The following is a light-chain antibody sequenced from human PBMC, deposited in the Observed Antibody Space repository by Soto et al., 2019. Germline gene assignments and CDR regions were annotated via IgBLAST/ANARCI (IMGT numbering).Light chain of an antibody. J-gene: IGKJ4*02. V-gene: IGKV3-15*01. Sequence: IVVTQSPATLSVSPGERVTLSCRASQSVGSNLAWYQQRPGQAPRLLIYDASTRATGIPDRFSGSGSGTEFNLTISSLQSEDVAFYYCQQFNIWPHLLSFGGGTKLEMK. CDR3: QQFNIWPHLLS. CDR2: DAS. CDR1: QSVGSN.